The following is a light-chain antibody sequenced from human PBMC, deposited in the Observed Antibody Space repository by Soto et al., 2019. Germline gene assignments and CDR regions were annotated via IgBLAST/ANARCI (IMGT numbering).Light chain of an antibody. CDR2: GAS. CDR3: QQRSNWPPVT. J-gene: IGKJ5*01. V-gene: IGKV3-11*01. Sequence: SVLTQSPATLSLSPGERATLSCRASQSVSRYLAWYQQKPGQAPRLLIHGASTRATDIPARFSGSGSGTDFTLTISSLEPEDFAVYYCQQRSNWPPVTFGQGTRLEIK. CDR1: QSVSRY.